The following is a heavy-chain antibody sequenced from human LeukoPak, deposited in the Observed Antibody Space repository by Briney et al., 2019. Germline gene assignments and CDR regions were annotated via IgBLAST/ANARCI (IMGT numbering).Heavy chain of an antibody. V-gene: IGHV4-34*01. CDR2: INHSGST. CDR1: GGSFSGYY. J-gene: IGHJ4*02. Sequence: NPSETLSLTCTVYGGSFSGYYWSWIRQPPGKGLEWIGEINHSGSTNYNPSLKSRVTISVDTSKNQFSLKLSSVTAADTAVYYCARAYGGNDYWGQGTLVTVSS. D-gene: IGHD4/OR15-4a*01. CDR3: ARAYGGNDY.